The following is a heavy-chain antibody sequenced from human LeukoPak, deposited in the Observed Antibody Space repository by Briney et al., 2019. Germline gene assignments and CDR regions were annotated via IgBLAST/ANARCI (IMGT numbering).Heavy chain of an antibody. CDR3: TRDASYCDGDCFWA. V-gene: IGHV3-7*01. J-gene: IGHJ5*02. CDR1: GFSFSNHW. D-gene: IGHD2-21*02. Sequence: GGSLRLSCAASGFSFSNHWMTWVRQAPGKGLEWVAKIKQDGSEKDYVDSVKGRFTISRDNAKSSLYLQMNSLRVEDTAVYYCTRDASYCDGDCFWAWGQGTLVTVSS. CDR2: IKQDGSEK.